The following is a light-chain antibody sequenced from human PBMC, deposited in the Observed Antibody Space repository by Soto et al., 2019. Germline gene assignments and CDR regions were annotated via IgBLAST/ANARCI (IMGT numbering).Light chain of an antibody. V-gene: IGKV3-20*01. J-gene: IGKJ1*01. Sequence: EIALTQSPGTLSLSPGERATLSGRASQSVSSSYLAWYQQTPGQDPRLLIYGASSRATGIPDRFSGSGSGTGCTLTISRLEPEDVAVYDCQQYSSSALTFGEGTKVEIK. CDR1: QSVSSSY. CDR3: QQYSSSALT. CDR2: GAS.